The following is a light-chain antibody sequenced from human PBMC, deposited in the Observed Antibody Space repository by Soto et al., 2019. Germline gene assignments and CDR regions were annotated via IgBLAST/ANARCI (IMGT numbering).Light chain of an antibody. Sequence: EIVLTQSPGTLSLSPGERATLSCRASLSVSSSYLAWYQQRPGQAPRLLIYSASSRATGIPDRFSGSGSGADYTLTISSLEPEDSAMYYCQQYGYSFWTFGQGTKVDIK. CDR3: QQYGYSFWT. J-gene: IGKJ1*01. CDR1: LSVSSSY. V-gene: IGKV3-20*01. CDR2: SAS.